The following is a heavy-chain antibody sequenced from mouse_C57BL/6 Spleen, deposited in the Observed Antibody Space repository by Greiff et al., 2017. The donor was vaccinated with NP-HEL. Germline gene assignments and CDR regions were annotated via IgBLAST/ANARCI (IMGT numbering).Heavy chain of an antibody. D-gene: IGHD2-4*01. CDR1: GFTFSDYG. V-gene: IGHV5-17*01. J-gene: IGHJ2*01. Sequence: EVKVVESGGGLVKPGGSLKLSCAASGFTFSDYGMHWVRQAPEKGLEWVADISSGSSTIYYADTVKGRFTISRDNAKNTLFLQMTSLRSEDTAMYYCARGGDYDHYYFDYWGQGTTLTVSS. CDR2: ISSGSSTI. CDR3: ARGGDYDHYYFDY.